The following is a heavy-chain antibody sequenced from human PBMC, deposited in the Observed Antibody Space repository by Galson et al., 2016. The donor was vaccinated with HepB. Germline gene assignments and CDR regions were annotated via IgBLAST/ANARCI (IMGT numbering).Heavy chain of an antibody. Sequence: CAISGDSVSSNGAAWNWIRQSPSRGLEWLGRTYYRSKWYNKYAVSVQGRITINPDTSKNQFSLQLNSVTPEDTAVYYCARDRGTWDGSGEPIDIWGQGTMVTVSS. V-gene: IGHV6-1*01. CDR1: GDSVSSNGAA. CDR3: ARDRGTWDGSGEPIDI. D-gene: IGHD3-10*01. J-gene: IGHJ3*02. CDR2: TYYRSKWYN.